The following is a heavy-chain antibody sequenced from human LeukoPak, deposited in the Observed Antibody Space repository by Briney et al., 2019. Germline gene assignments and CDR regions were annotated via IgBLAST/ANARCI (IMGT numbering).Heavy chain of an antibody. CDR3: ASTGGIAAAGHYYYYMDV. D-gene: IGHD6-13*01. V-gene: IGHV1-2*02. CDR2: INPNSGGT. Sequence: ASVKVSCKASGYTFTGYYMHWVRQAPGQGLEWMGWINPNSGGTNYAQKFQGRVTMTRDTSISTAYMELSRLRSGDTAVYYCASTGGIAAAGHYYYYMDVWGKGTTVTVSS. J-gene: IGHJ6*03. CDR1: GYTFTGYY.